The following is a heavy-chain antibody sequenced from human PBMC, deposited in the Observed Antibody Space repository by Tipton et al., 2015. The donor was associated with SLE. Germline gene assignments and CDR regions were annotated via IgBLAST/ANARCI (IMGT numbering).Heavy chain of an antibody. CDR2: IKEDGSQI. CDR1: GFITSGYW. D-gene: IGHD2-8*01. J-gene: IGHJ4*02. CDR3: VRGRNGFDH. Sequence: SLRLSCAASGFITSGYWMSWVRQAPGKGLEWVANIKEDGSQILYVDSVKGRFTISRDNAKNSLYLQMNSLRAEDTAVYYCVRGRNGFDHWGQGTLVSVSS. V-gene: IGHV3-7*03.